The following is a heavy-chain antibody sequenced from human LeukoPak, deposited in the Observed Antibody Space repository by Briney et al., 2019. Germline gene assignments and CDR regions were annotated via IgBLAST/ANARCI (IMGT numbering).Heavy chain of an antibody. V-gene: IGHV3-30-3*01. CDR3: ARDLLGGWDDSSGYYYGYFDY. J-gene: IGHJ4*02. CDR2: ISYDGNNK. D-gene: IGHD3-22*01. Sequence: GGSLRLSCAASGFXFAIYAIHWVRQAPGKGLEWVAVISYDGNNKYYADSVKGRFTISRDNSKNTLYLQMNSLRAEDTAVYYCARDLLGGWDDSSGYYYGYFDYWGQGTLVTVSS. CDR1: GFXFAIYA.